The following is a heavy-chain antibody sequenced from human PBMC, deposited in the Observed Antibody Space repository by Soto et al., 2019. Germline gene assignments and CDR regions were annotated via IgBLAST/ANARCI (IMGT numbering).Heavy chain of an antibody. Sequence: QVQLQKSGPGLVKPSQTLSLTCSVSGESITSVGYYWTWVRQPPGKGLEWIGFISYTGSTFYNSSLKSRVTISRHTSQNQFSLDLKSVTVADTAVYYCTRGDFWGQGVLVTVSS. V-gene: IGHV4-31*03. CDR1: GESITSVGYY. J-gene: IGHJ4*02. CDR2: ISYTGST. CDR3: TRGDF.